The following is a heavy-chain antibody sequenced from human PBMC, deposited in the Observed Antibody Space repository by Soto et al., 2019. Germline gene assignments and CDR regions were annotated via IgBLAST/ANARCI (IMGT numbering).Heavy chain of an antibody. CDR2: IGSNGDST. CDR1: GFTFSDYA. CDR3: ARAVPLHNWFDP. J-gene: IGHJ5*02. Sequence: EVQLVESGGDLVQPGGSLRLSCAASGFTFSDYAMSWFRQAPGKGLEWVSAIGSNGDSTWYADSVKGRFAISRDNSKDTLFLQMNSLRAEDTAVYYCARAVPLHNWFDPWGQGTLVTVSS. V-gene: IGHV3-23*04. D-gene: IGHD2-21*02.